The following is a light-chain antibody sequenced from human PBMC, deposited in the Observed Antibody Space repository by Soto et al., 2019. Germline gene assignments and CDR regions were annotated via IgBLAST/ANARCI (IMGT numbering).Light chain of an antibody. V-gene: IGKV1D-12*01. CDR1: QYISIW. J-gene: IGKJ3*01. CDR2: SAS. CDR3: QQGRTSPFS. Sequence: DIQMTQSPSFVSASLGGRVTLTCRASQYISIWLAWYQQRLGEAPRLLIFSASTLKNGVPARFSGSGSGTDFTLTISGLQPEDVATYYCQQGRTSPFSFGPGTKV.